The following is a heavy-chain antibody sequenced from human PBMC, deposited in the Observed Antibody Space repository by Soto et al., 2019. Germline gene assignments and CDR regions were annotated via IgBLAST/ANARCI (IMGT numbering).Heavy chain of an antibody. CDR1: GGSISSGGYY. V-gene: IGHV4-31*03. D-gene: IGHD3-10*01. Sequence: QVQLQESGPGLVKPSQTLSLTCTVSGGSISSGGYYWSWIRQHPGKGLEWIGYIYYSGSTYYNPSLTGRVTIAVDTSKNQFSLKVSCVTAADTAVYYCARESWGITMVRGVESYYYYMDVWGKGTTVTVSS. CDR2: IYYSGST. J-gene: IGHJ6*03. CDR3: ARESWGITMVRGVESYYYYMDV.